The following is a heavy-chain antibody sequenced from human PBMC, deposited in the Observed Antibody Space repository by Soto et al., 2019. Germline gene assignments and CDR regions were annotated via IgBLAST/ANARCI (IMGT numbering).Heavy chain of an antibody. CDR1: GGTFSSYT. J-gene: IGHJ4*02. V-gene: IGHV1-69*02. CDR2: IIPILGIA. Sequence: QVQLVQSGAEVKKPGSSVKVSCKASGGTFSSYTISWVRQAPGQGLEWMGRIIPILGIANYAQKFQGRDTITADKSTSTAYMELSSLRSEDTAVYYCARGDPYYYGSGSYRGGFDYWGQGTLVTVSS. CDR3: ARGDPYYYGSGSYRGGFDY. D-gene: IGHD3-10*01.